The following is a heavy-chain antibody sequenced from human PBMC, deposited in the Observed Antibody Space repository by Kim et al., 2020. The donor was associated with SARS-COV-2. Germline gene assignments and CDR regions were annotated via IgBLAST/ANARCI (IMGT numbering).Heavy chain of an antibody. J-gene: IGHJ6*02. Sequence: ASVKVSCKASGYTFTSYGISWVRQAPGQGLEWMGWISAYNGNTNYAQKLQGRVTMTTDTSTSTAYMELRSLRSDDTAVYYCARDRIVVVPAAMGYYYGMDVWGQGTTVTVSS. CDR3: ARDRIVVVPAAMGYYYGMDV. CDR1: GYTFTSYG. D-gene: IGHD2-2*01. CDR2: ISAYNGNT. V-gene: IGHV1-18*01.